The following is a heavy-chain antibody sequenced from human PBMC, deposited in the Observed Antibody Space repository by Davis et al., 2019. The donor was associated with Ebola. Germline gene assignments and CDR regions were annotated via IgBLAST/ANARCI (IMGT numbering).Heavy chain of an antibody. J-gene: IGHJ6*04. CDR3: ARENDGMDV. CDR2: ISYDGSNK. CDR1: GFTFSSYA. Sequence: GESLKISCAASGFTFSSYAMHWVRQAPGKGLEWVAVISYDGSNKYYADSVKGRFTISRDSSKNTLYLQMNSLRAEGTAVYYCARENDGMDVWGKGTTVTVSS. V-gene: IGHV3-30*04.